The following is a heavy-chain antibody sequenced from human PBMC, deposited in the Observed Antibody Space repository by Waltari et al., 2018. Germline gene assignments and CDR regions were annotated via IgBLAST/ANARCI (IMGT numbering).Heavy chain of an antibody. V-gene: IGHV4-4*07. CDR1: GGSISSYY. J-gene: IGHJ3*02. D-gene: IGHD3-9*01. CDR3: ARGYYDILTGYYNAFDI. CDR2: IYTSGST. Sequence: QVQLQESGPGLVKPSETLSLTCTVSGGSISSYYWSWIRQPAGKGLEWIGRIYTSGSTNYNPSLKSRVTMSVDTSKNQFSLKLSSVTAADTAVYYCARGYYDILTGYYNAFDIWGQGTMVTVSS.